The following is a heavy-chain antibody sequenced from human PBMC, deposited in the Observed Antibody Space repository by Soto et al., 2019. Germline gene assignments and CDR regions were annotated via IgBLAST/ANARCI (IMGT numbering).Heavy chain of an antibody. CDR3: ARGHSTDCSNGVCSFFYNHEMDV. J-gene: IGHJ6*02. D-gene: IGHD2-8*01. V-gene: IGHV1-2*04. CDR2: INPKSGGT. Sequence: GASVKVSRKASGYSFTDYHIHWVRQAPGQGLEWLGRINPKSGGTSTAQKFQGWVTMTRDRSISTVYMELTRLRSDDTAVYFCARGHSTDCSNGVCSFFYNHEMDVWGQGTTVTVSS. CDR1: GYSFTDYH.